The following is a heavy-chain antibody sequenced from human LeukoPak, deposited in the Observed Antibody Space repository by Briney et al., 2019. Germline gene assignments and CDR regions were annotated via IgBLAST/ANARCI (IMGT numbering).Heavy chain of an antibody. V-gene: IGHV3-30*12. Sequence: GGSLRLSCAASGFTFSSYGMHWVRQAPGKGLEWVAFIPYDGSNKYYADSVKGRFTISRDNAKNSLYLQMKSLRVEDTAVYYCVRDILVSTGFDYWGQGTLVTVSS. CDR3: VRDILVSTGFDY. J-gene: IGHJ4*02. CDR1: GFTFSSYG. CDR2: IPYDGSNK. D-gene: IGHD5/OR15-5a*01.